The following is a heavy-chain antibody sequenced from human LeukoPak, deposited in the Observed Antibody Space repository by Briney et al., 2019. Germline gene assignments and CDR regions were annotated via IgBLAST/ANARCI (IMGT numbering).Heavy chain of an antibody. Sequence: PGGSLRLSCAASGFTFSSYSMNWVRQAPGKGLEWVSSISSSSYIYYADSVKGRFTISRDNAKNSLYLQMNSLRAEYTAVYYCARFGYGDWDYFDYWGQGTLVTVSS. CDR3: ARFGYGDWDYFDY. J-gene: IGHJ4*02. CDR1: GFTFSSYS. D-gene: IGHD4-17*01. V-gene: IGHV3-21*01. CDR2: ISSSSYI.